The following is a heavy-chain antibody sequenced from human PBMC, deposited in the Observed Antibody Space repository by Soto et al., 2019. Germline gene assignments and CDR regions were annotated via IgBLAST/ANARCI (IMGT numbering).Heavy chain of an antibody. CDR1: GFTFSSHG. Sequence: QVQLVESGGGVVQPGRSLRLSCAASGFTFSSHGMHWVRQAPGKGLEWVAGIWYDGSNKYYADSGKGRFTISRDNSKNMLYLEMNSLRAEDTAVYYCARWGNWKVADYWGQGTLVTASS. CDR2: IWYDGSNK. D-gene: IGHD3-16*01. V-gene: IGHV3-33*01. J-gene: IGHJ4*02. CDR3: ARWGNWKVADY.